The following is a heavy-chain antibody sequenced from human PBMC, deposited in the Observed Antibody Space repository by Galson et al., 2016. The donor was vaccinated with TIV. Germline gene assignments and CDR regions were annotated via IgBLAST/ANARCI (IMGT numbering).Heavy chain of an antibody. CDR2: INTNGIG. CDR3: ARDRLLSMTPVATGYGMDV. V-gene: IGHV3-69-1*01. D-gene: IGHD5-12*01. Sequence: SLRLSCAASGFTFTEFYMNWVRQAPGKGLEWVSSINTNGIGYYADPVKGRFTISRDNSKNTLYLQMNSLRTEDTAVYYCARDRLLSMTPVATGYGMDVWGQGTTVTVSS. CDR1: GFTFTEFY. J-gene: IGHJ6*02.